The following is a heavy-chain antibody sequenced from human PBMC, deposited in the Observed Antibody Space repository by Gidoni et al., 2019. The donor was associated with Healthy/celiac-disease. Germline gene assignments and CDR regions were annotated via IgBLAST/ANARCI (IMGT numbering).Heavy chain of an antibody. Sequence: QVQLQESGPGLLKPSETLSLTCAVSGYSISSGYYWGWIRQPPGKGLEWIGSIYHSGSTYYNPSLKSRVTISVDTSKNQLSLKLSSVTAADTAVYYCARCPGIVVVPAAFDPWGQGTLVTVSS. CDR2: IYHSGST. CDR3: ARCPGIVVVPAAFDP. D-gene: IGHD2-2*01. CDR1: GYSISSGYY. J-gene: IGHJ5*02. V-gene: IGHV4-38-2*01.